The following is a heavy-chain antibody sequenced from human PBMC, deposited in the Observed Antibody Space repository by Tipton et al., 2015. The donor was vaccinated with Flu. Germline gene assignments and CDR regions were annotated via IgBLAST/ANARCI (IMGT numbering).Heavy chain of an antibody. V-gene: IGHV4-4*07. Sequence: TLSLTCTVSGGSMSSFYWTWIRQPAGKGLEWIRRMYVSGSTKYNPSLKSRVTMSVDTSKNQFSLKLSSVTAADTAVYYCARGSGSGTDVTFYFWGQGTLVTVSS. J-gene: IGHJ4*02. CDR2: MYVSGST. CDR1: GGSMSSFY. D-gene: IGHD3-10*01. CDR3: ARGSGSGTDVTFYF.